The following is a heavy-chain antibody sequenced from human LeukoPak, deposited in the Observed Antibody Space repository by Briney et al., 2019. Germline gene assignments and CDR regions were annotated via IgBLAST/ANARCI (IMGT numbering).Heavy chain of an antibody. Sequence: SETLSLTCTVSGGSISSFYWSWLRQPPGRGLEWFGYIYYSGSTNYNPSLKSRVTISVDTSKSQCSLKLSSVTAADTAVYYCARVSSSWYDPVDYWGQGTLVTVSS. CDR2: IYYSGST. D-gene: IGHD6-13*01. V-gene: IGHV4-59*01. CDR1: GGSISSFY. CDR3: ARVSSSWYDPVDY. J-gene: IGHJ4*02.